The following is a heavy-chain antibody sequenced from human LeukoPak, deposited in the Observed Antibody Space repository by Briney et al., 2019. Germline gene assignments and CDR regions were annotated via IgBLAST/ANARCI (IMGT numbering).Heavy chain of an antibody. Sequence: GSLSLSCAASGYSFRDYWGSWIRQAPGKGLEWISYISGGSDNTNYADSVKGRISVSRDNAKNSLYLQMNSLTDEDTAVYYCARCQYNSSPDFWGQGTLVTVSS. CDR1: GYSFRDYW. D-gene: IGHD1-14*01. V-gene: IGHV3-11*03. CDR2: ISGGSDNT. CDR3: ARCQYNSSPDF. J-gene: IGHJ4*02.